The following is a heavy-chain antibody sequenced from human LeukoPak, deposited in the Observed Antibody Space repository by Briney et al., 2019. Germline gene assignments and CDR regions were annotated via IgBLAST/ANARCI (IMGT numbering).Heavy chain of an antibody. CDR2: ISYDGSNK. J-gene: IGHJ4*02. D-gene: IGHD3-22*01. Sequence: GGSLRLSCAASGFIFSSYSMNWVRQAPGKGLVWVAVISYDGSNKYYADSVKGRFTISRDNSKNTLYLQMNSLRAEDTAVYYCAKDVLHYDSSGYYYIFDYWGQGTLVTVSS. CDR1: GFIFSSYS. V-gene: IGHV3-30*18. CDR3: AKDVLHYDSSGYYYIFDY.